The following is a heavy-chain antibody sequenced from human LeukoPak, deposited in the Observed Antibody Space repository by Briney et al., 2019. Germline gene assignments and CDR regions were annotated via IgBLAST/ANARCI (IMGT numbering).Heavy chain of an antibody. J-gene: IGHJ4*02. CDR1: GFIFSDHY. Sequence: GGSLRLSCAASGFIFSDHYMNWFRQSPGKGLECVAGIRQTDRTFYAAAVRARSYISRDNSENSLYLQMHDMRGDDSAVYYCAKDLHHWGCDFWGQGTLVTVSS. D-gene: IGHD7-27*01. CDR2: IRQTDRT. V-gene: IGHV3-66*03. CDR3: AKDLHHWGCDF.